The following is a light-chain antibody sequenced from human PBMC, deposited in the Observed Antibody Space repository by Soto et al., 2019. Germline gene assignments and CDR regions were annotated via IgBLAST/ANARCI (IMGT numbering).Light chain of an antibody. V-gene: IGKV1-33*01. CDR2: DAS. Sequence: DIQMTQSPSSLSADVGDRVTITCQASQAISNYLNWFQQRPGRAPKLLISDASDLEAGVPSRFSGRGSGTDFTLTISSLQPEDFATYYCQQFFDFPFTFGQGTKLETK. CDR1: QAISNY. CDR3: QQFFDFPFT. J-gene: IGKJ2*01.